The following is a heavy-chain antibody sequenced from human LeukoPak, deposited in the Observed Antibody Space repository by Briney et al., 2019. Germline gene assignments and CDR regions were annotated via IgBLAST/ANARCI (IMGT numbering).Heavy chain of an antibody. CDR1: GGSVSSESYY. D-gene: IGHD6-19*01. J-gene: IGHJ4*02. V-gene: IGHV4-61*01. Sequence: PSETLSLTRTVSGGSVSSESYYWGWIRQPPGKGLEWIGNIYHTGRIDNNPSLKSRVTMSLDTSKNQFSLKLTSVTAADTAVYFCARVLAVPGTPFDYWGQGTLVTVSS. CDR2: IYHTGRI. CDR3: ARVLAVPGTPFDY.